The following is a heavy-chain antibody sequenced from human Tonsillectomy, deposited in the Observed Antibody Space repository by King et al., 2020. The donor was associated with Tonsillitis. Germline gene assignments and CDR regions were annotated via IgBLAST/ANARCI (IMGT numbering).Heavy chain of an antibody. CDR2: IRPDESGK. CDR3: AKHGDYCFES. D-gene: IGHD4-17*01. Sequence: EVQLVESGGGLVQPGGSLRLSCAVSGFTFSTYWMAWVRQAPGKGLEWVAHIRPDESGKYYVDSVRGRFTISRDNADNSLYLQMNSLRDEDTGIYYCAKHGDYCFESWGQGTLVTVSS. CDR1: GFTFSTYW. V-gene: IGHV3-7*01. J-gene: IGHJ4*02.